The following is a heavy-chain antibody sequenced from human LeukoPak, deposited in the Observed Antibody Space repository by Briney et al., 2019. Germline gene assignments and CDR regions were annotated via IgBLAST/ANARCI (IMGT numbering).Heavy chain of an antibody. V-gene: IGHV3-9*01. CDR2: ISWNSGSI. CDR3: ARDLYSSSWYYFDY. CDR1: GFTFDDYA. J-gene: IGHJ4*02. D-gene: IGHD6-13*01. Sequence: GGSLRLSCAASGFTFDDYAMHWVRQAPGKGLEWVSGISWNSGSIGYADSVKGRFTISRDNAKNSLYLQMNSLRAEDTALYYCARDLYSSSWYYFDYWGREPWSPSPQ.